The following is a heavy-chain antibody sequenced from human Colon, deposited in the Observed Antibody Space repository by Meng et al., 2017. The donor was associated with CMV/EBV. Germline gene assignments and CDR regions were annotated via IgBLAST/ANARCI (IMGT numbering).Heavy chain of an antibody. J-gene: IGHJ5*02. CDR1: GNSVSSNSAA. Sequence: GPGLVNPSQTLSLNCAISGNSVSSNSAAWNWIRQSPSRGLEWLGRTYYRSQWYNEYAVSVRSRITINPDTAKNQFSLQLNSVTPEDTAVYYCARGGKYTSGSYFDPWGQGTLVTVSS. CDR2: TYYRSQWYN. V-gene: IGHV6-1*01. D-gene: IGHD6-19*01. CDR3: ARGGKYTSGSYFDP.